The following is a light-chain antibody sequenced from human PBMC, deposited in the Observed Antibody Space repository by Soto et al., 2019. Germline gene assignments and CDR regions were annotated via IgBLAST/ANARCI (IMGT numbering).Light chain of an antibody. CDR1: QSVSSSY. J-gene: IGKJ1*01. CDR2: GAS. Sequence: EIVLTQSPGTLSLSPGERATLSCRASQSVSSSYLAWYQQKPGQAPRLLIYGASSRATGIPVRFSGSESGTDFTLTISSLEPEDFAVYYCQQYGSSTWTFGQGTKVENK. CDR3: QQYGSSTWT. V-gene: IGKV3-20*01.